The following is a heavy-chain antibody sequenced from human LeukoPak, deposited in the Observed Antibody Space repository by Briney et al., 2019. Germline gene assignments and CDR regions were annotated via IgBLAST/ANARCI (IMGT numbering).Heavy chain of an antibody. CDR3: AREGKEWLIPFDY. CDR1: GGTFSSYA. D-gene: IGHD6-19*01. V-gene: IGHV1-69*04. Sequence: ASVKVSCKASGGTFSSYAISWVRQAPGQGLEWMGRIIPILGIANYAQKFQGRVTITADKSTSTAYMELSSLRSEDTAVYYCAREGKEWLIPFDYWGQGTLVTVSS. J-gene: IGHJ4*02. CDR2: IIPILGIA.